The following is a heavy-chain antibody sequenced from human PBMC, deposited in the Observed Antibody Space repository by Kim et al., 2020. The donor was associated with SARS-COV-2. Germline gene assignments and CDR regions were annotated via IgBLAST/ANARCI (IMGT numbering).Heavy chain of an antibody. V-gene: IGHV3-21*01. J-gene: IGHJ4*02. CDR2: ISSSSSYI. CDR3: ATFYYYDSSGYYYFDY. D-gene: IGHD3-22*01. Sequence: GGSLRLSCAASGFTFSSYSMNWVRQAPGKGLEWVSSISSSSSYIYYADSVKGRFTISRDNAKNSLYLQMNSLRAEDTAVYYCATFYYYDSSGYYYFDYWGQGTLVTVSS. CDR1: GFTFSSYS.